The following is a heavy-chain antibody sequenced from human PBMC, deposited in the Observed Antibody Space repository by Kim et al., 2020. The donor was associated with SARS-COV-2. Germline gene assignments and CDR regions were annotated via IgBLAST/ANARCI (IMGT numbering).Heavy chain of an antibody. J-gene: IGHJ4*02. CDR3: ASVTHASSASYSVLSYYFES. V-gene: IGHV1-69*06. Sequence: SVKVSCKASGGTFSRFGISWVRQAPGKGLEWMGGTIPIFGTINYAQKFQGRVAITADKSTSTAYMDLRSLRSEDTAVYYCASVTHASSASYSVLSYYFESWGQGTLVTVSS. CDR1: GGTFSRFG. CDR2: TIPIFGTI. D-gene: IGHD3-22*01.